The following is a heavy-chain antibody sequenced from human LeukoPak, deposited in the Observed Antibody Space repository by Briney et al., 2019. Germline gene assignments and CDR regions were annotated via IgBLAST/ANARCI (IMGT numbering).Heavy chain of an antibody. Sequence: GGSLRLSCAASGFTFSSYAMHWVRQAPGKGLEWVSVISYDGSNKYYADSVKGRFTISRDNSKNTLYLQMNSLRAEDTAVYYCARDRRTAMATVYFDYWGQGTLVTVSS. CDR2: ISYDGSNK. CDR1: GFTFSSYA. D-gene: IGHD5-18*01. J-gene: IGHJ4*02. V-gene: IGHV3-30*04. CDR3: ARDRRTAMATVYFDY.